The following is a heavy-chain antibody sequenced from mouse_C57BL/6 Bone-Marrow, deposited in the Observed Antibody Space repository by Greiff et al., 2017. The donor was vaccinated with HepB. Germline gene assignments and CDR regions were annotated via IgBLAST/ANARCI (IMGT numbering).Heavy chain of an antibody. V-gene: IGHV10-1*01. J-gene: IGHJ3*01. CDR1: GFSFNTYA. D-gene: IGHD2-5*01. CDR2: IRSKSNNYAT. CDR3: VRHSNYFAWFAY. Sequence: EVQVVESGGGLVQPKGSLKLSCAASGFSFNTYAMNWVRQAPGKGLEWVARIRSKSNNYATYYADSVKDRFTISRDDSESMLYLQMNNLKTEDTAMYYCVRHSNYFAWFAYWGQGTLVTVSA.